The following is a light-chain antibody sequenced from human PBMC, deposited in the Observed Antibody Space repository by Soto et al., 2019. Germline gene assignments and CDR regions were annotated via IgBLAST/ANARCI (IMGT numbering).Light chain of an antibody. Sequence: DIVMTQSPDSLAVSLGERATINCKSSQSVLYSSNNKNYLAWYQQKPGQPPKLLIYWASTRESGVPDRFSGGGSGTDFTLTISSLQPEDFAIYYCQQTNTFPIAFGQGTRLEIK. CDR1: QSVLYSSNNKNY. V-gene: IGKV4-1*01. CDR3: QQTNTFPIA. CDR2: WAS. J-gene: IGKJ5*01.